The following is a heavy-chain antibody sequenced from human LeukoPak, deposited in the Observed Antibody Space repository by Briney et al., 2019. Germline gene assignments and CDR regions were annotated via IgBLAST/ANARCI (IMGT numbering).Heavy chain of an antibody. CDR1: GGSISSSSYY. J-gene: IGHJ3*02. CDR3: AKSWYCSSSSCYHAFDI. CDR2: VFYSGST. D-gene: IGHD2-2*01. V-gene: IGHV4-39*07. Sequence: PSETLSLTCTVSGGSISSSSYYWGWIRQPPGKGLEWVGSVFYSGSTYYNPSFKSRVTISVDTSKNQFSLKLNSVTAADTAVYYCAKSWYCSSSSCYHAFDIWGQGTMVTVSS.